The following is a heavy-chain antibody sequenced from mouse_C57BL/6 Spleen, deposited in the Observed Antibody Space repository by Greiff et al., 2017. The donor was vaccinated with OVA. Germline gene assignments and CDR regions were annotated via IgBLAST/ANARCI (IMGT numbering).Heavy chain of an antibody. J-gene: IGHJ4*01. CDR2: IWRGGST. V-gene: IGHV2-5*01. D-gene: IGHD2-4*01. CDR3: DKTANYDYDNDDARDH. CDR1: GFSLTSYG. Sequence: VQLQQSGPGLVQPSQSLSITCTVSGFSLTSYGVHWVRQSPGKGLEWLGVIWRGGSTDYNAAFMSRLSITKDNSKSQVFFKMNSLQDDDTAIYYCDKTANYDYDNDDARDHWGQGTSVTVSS.